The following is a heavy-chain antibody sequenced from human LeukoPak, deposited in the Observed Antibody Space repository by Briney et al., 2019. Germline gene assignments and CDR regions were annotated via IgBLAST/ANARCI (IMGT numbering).Heavy chain of an antibody. Sequence: GGSVKVSCKASGGTCSSYAISWVRQAPGQGLEWMGGIIPIFGTANYAQKFQGRVTITADESTSTAYMGLSSLRSEDTAVYYCAIDFGNERGWGQGTLVTVSS. V-gene: IGHV1-69*13. CDR2: IIPIFGTA. CDR1: GGTCSSYA. D-gene: IGHD3-3*01. CDR3: AIDFGNERG. J-gene: IGHJ4*02.